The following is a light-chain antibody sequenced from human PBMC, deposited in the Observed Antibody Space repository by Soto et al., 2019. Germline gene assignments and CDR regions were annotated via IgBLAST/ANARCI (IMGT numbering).Light chain of an antibody. Sequence: EIVLTQSPGTLSWSPGESGTLSCRASQSLGTTFLAWFQQQPGQAPRLLIYGASTRVTGIPDRFSGSGSGTDFPLTSTRLEPEDSAVYYCKHYGVSPLTFGQGTKVQIK. CDR2: GAS. J-gene: IGKJ1*01. V-gene: IGKV3-20*01. CDR3: KHYGVSPLT. CDR1: QSLGTTF.